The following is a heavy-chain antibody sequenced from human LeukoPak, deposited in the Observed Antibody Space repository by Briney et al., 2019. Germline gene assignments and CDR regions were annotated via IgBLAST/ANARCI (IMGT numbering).Heavy chain of an antibody. Sequence: GESLKISCKGSGYRFTSYWIAWVRQMPGKGLEWMGIIYPGDSDTRYSPSFQGQVTISADKSISTAYLQWSSLKASDTAMYYCARPRRGYSGYGLGGMDVWGQGTTVTVSS. J-gene: IGHJ6*02. D-gene: IGHD5-12*01. CDR3: ARPRRGYSGYGLGGMDV. V-gene: IGHV5-51*01. CDR1: GYRFTSYW. CDR2: IYPGDSDT.